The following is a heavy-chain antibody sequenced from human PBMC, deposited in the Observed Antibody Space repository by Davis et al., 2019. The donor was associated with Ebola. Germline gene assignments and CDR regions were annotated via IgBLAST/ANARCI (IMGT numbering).Heavy chain of an antibody. CDR3: AREAGATTRIYDS. Sequence: ASVKVSCRASSYTFTSYGISWVRQAPGQGLEWMGWISAYNGNTNYAQKLQGRVTMITDTSRSTAYMELRSLRSDDTAVYYCAREAGATTRIYDSWGQGTLVTVSS. CDR2: ISAYNGNT. V-gene: IGHV1-18*01. D-gene: IGHD1-26*01. J-gene: IGHJ5*01. CDR1: SYTFTSYG.